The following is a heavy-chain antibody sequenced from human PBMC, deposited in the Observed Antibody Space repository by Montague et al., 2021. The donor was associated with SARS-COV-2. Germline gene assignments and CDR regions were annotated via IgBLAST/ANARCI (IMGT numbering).Heavy chain of an antibody. D-gene: IGHD4-17*01. V-gene: IGHV3-30-3*01. Sequence: FLSLPFSASGFIFSSYAMHWVRQAPGKGLEWVAVISYDAINKYYADSLKGRLTISRDNSKNTLYLQMNSLRAEDTAVYYCASDPDAYGDYDAFDIWGQGTMVTVSS. J-gene: IGHJ3*02. CDR2: ISYDAINK. CDR3: ASDPDAYGDYDAFDI. CDR1: GFIFSSYA.